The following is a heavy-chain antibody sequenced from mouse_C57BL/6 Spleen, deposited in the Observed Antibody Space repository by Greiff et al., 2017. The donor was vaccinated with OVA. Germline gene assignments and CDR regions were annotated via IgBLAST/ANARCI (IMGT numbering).Heavy chain of an antibody. CDR2: IYPGSGST. Sequence: QVQLQQPGAELVKPGASVKMSCKASGYTFTSYWITWVKQRPGQGLEWIGDIYPGSGSTNYNEKFKSKATLTVDTSSSTAYMQLSSLTSEDSAVYYCAYYGSSYSYAMDYWGQGTSVTVSS. V-gene: IGHV1-55*01. CDR1: GYTFTSYW. D-gene: IGHD1-1*01. J-gene: IGHJ4*01. CDR3: AYYGSSYSYAMDY.